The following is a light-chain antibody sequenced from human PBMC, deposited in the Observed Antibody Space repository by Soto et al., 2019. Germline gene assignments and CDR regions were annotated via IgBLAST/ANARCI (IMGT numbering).Light chain of an antibody. CDR2: VND. J-gene: IGLJ1*01. CDR1: SSNMGTNT. CDR3: VAWDDNLDAHV. V-gene: IGLV1-44*01. Sequence: QSVLTQPPSASWTPGQRVTISCFGGSSNMGTNTVGWYQQLPGAAAQVLIYVNDKRPSGVPDRFSGSNSGTSASLPISGPQSEDEADYYCVAWDDNLDAHVFGTGTKVTV.